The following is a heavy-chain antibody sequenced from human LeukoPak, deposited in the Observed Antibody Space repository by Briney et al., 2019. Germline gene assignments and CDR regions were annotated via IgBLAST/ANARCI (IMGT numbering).Heavy chain of an antibody. CDR1: GFIFSSYA. D-gene: IGHD6-13*01. Sequence: PGGSLRLSCAASGFIFSSYAMSWVRQAPGKGLEWVSATSGSGGSTYYADSVKGRFTISRDNSKNTLYLQMNSLRAEDTAVYYCAKLYSNYFDYWGQGTLVTVSS. CDR2: TSGSGGST. V-gene: IGHV3-23*01. CDR3: AKLYSNYFDY. J-gene: IGHJ4*02.